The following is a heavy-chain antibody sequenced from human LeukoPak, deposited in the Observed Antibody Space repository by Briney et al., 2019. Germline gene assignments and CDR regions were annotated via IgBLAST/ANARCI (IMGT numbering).Heavy chain of an antibody. Sequence: GASVKVSFEASGLTFTGVNYIHWGRQAPGQGPEWMGWINTNNGVTDYARKFQGRVTMTRDTSISTAYMELYRLTSDDMAMYYCTRDRLSKWFDPWGQGSLVTVSS. J-gene: IGHJ5*02. CDR2: INTNNGVT. V-gene: IGHV1-2*02. CDR1: GLTFTGVNY. D-gene: IGHD5-12*01. CDR3: TRDRLSKWFDP.